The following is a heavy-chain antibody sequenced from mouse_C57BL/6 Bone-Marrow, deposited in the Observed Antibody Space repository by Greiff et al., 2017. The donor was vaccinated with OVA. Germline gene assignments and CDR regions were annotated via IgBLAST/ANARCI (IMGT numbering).Heavy chain of an antibody. Sequence: VQLQQSGAELVKPGASVKMSCKASGYTFTSYWITWVKQRPGQGLEWIGDIYPGSGSTNYNEKFKSKATLTVDTSSSTAYMQLSSLTSEDSAVYYCARGWLAYAMDYWGQGTSVTVSS. CDR3: ARGWLAYAMDY. CDR1: GYTFTSYW. CDR2: IYPGSGST. V-gene: IGHV1-55*01. D-gene: IGHD1-1*02. J-gene: IGHJ4*01.